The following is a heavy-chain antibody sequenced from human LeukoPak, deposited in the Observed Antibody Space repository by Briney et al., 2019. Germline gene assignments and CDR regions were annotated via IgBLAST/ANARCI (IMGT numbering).Heavy chain of an antibody. CDR1: GGSISSYY. Sequence: KPLETLSLTCTVSGGSISSYYWSWIRQPPGKGLEWIGYIYDSGSTNYNPSLKSRVTISVDTSKNQFSLKLSSVTAADTAVFYCASLTTADAFDIWGQGTMVTVSS. J-gene: IGHJ3*02. CDR2: IYDSGST. V-gene: IGHV4-59*01. D-gene: IGHD3-22*01. CDR3: ASLTTADAFDI.